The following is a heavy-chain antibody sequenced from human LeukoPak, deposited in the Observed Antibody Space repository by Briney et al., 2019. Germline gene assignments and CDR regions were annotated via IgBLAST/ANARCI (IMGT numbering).Heavy chain of an antibody. Sequence: SGTLSLTCAVYSGSFSGYYWTWIRQSPGKGLEWIGGINHSGTTHYDPSLKSRLTISVDTSKNQFSLNLSSVTAADTAVYYCARGRINGKFDFWGQGTLVTVSS. CDR3: ARGRINGKFDF. CDR1: SGSFSGYY. V-gene: IGHV4-34*01. CDR2: INHSGTT. J-gene: IGHJ4*02. D-gene: IGHD2-8*01.